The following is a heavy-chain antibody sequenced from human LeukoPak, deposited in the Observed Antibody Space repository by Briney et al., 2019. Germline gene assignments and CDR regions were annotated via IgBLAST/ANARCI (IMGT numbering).Heavy chain of an antibody. CDR1: GGSISSYY. V-gene: IGHV4-59*01. D-gene: IGHD3-22*01. CDR2: IYYSGST. Sequence: PSETLSLTCTVSGGSISSYYWSWIRQPPGKGLEWIGYIYYSGSTNYNPSLKSRVTISEDTSKNQFSLKLSSVTAADTAVYYCARGGAYYYDSSGYPPGAFDIWGQGTMVTVSS. J-gene: IGHJ3*02. CDR3: ARGGAYYYDSSGYPPGAFDI.